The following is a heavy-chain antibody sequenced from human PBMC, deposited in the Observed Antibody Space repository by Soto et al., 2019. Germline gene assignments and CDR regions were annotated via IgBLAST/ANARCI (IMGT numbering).Heavy chain of an antibody. Sequence: GGSLRLSCAASGFTFSSYGMHWVRQAPGKGLEWVAAIWYDGSNKYYADSVKGRFTISRDNSKNTLYLQMNSLRAEDTAVYYCARDGITRKDGMDVWGQGTTVTVSS. V-gene: IGHV3-33*01. CDR2: IWYDGSNK. D-gene: IGHD3-10*01. CDR3: ARDGITRKDGMDV. CDR1: GFTFSSYG. J-gene: IGHJ6*02.